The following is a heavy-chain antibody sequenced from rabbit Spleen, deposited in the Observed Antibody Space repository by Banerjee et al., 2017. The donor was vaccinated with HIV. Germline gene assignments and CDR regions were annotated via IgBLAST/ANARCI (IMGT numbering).Heavy chain of an antibody. CDR3: ARDLTGVIGWNFGW. J-gene: IGHJ4*01. Sequence: QSLEESGGDLVKPGASLTLTCTASGVSFSSSYDMSWVRQAPGKGLEWIAYINTATGKVVYTSWAKGRVTISRTSSTTVTLRMTSLTAADTAAYFCARDLTGVIGWNFGWWGQGTRVTVS. CDR2: INTATGKV. V-gene: IGHV1S40*01. CDR1: GVSFSSSYD. D-gene: IGHD1-1*01.